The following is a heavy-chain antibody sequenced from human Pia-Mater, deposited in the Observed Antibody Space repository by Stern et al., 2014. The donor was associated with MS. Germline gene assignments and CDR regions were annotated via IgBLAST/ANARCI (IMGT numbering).Heavy chain of an antibody. Sequence: QVQLVQSGAGVKKPGSSVKVSCKASGVTLSTEAISWVRQAPGQGLEWIGGIIPLFCTTQHAQTFQGTVTPPPDESTSTAYLELSSLRSDDTAVYYCARDLSGTITIFYYYGMDVWGQGTTVTVSS. CDR3: ARDLSGTITIFYYYGMDV. CDR2: IIPLFCTT. V-gene: IGHV1-69*01. CDR1: GVTLSTEA. D-gene: IGHD4-11*01. J-gene: IGHJ6*02.